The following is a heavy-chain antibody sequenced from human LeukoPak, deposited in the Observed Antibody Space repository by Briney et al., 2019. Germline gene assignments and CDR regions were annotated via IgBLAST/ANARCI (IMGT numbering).Heavy chain of an antibody. Sequence: ASVKDSCKASGYTYTSYGISWVRQAPGQRPEWMEWISAYNGNTNYAQKIKGRVTLTTDTSTSTAYMELRSLRSDDTAVYYCARSGNILTGYYKARFDYWGQGTLVTVSS. J-gene: IGHJ4*02. D-gene: IGHD3-9*01. CDR1: GYTYTSYG. CDR3: ARSGNILTGYYKARFDY. V-gene: IGHV1-18*01. CDR2: ISAYNGNT.